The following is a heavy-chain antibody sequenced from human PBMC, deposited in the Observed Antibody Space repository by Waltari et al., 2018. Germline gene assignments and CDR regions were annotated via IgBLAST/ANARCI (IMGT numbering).Heavy chain of an antibody. CDR1: GGSISGFY. V-gene: IGHV4-59*01. D-gene: IGHD2-21*02. Sequence: QVQLQESGPSLLKPSETLSLICTVSGGSISGFYWSWVRQPPGQGLDWIGYIYYNGGTNFTPSLKSRVTMSVDTSKNQLSLKLSSVTAADTAFYYCARGGGGDWEWFDPWGQGTLVTVSS. CDR3: ARGGGGDWEWFDP. CDR2: IYYNGGT. J-gene: IGHJ5*02.